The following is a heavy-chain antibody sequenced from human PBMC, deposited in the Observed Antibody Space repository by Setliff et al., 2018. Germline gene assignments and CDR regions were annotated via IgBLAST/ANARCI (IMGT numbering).Heavy chain of an antibody. CDR1: GFSFSDYY. CDR2: KSTRGDT. J-gene: IGHJ2*01. V-gene: IGHV4-59*01. D-gene: IGHD3-22*01. Sequence: SETLSLRLSCAAAGFSFSDYYMSWVRPSPEKGLEWIGYKSTRGDTNSNPSLRSRLTMSVDTSKSQFSLKLTSVTAADTAIYFCARAVDSSGYFPFWYFDLWGRGTLVTVSS. CDR3: ARAVDSSGYFPFWYFDL.